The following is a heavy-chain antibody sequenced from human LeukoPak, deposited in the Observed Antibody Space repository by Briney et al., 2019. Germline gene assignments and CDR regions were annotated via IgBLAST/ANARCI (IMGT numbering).Heavy chain of an antibody. D-gene: IGHD6-19*01. J-gene: IGHJ4*02. CDR3: ARDLVAGLFDY. CDR1: GFTFSSCA. V-gene: IGHV3-30*04. CDR2: ISYDGSNK. Sequence: PGRSLRLSCAASGFTFSSCAMHWVRQAPGKGLEWVAVISYDGSNKYYADSVKGRFTISRDNSKNTLYLQMNSLRAEDTAVYYCARDLVAGLFDYWGQGTLVTVSS.